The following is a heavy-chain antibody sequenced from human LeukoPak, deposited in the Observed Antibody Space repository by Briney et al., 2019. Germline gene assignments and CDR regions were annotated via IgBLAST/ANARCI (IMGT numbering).Heavy chain of an antibody. J-gene: IGHJ4*02. CDR3: AKVGDFSGSFYYFDY. V-gene: IGHV3-23*01. CDR1: GFTFSSYA. D-gene: IGHD1-26*01. Sequence: GASLRLSCAASGFTFSSYAMSWVRQAPGKGLEWVSAISGSGGSTYYADSVKGRFTISRDNSKNTLYLQMNSLRAEDTAAYYCAKVGDFSGSFYYFDYWGQGTLVTVSS. CDR2: ISGSGGST.